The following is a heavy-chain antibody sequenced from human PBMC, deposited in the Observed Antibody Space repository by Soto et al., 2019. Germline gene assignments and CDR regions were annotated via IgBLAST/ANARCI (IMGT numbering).Heavy chain of an antibody. D-gene: IGHD2-2*01. J-gene: IGHJ4*02. CDR2: IDPSDSYT. CDR1: GYSFTTYW. CDR3: ATAGSSWSHFDH. V-gene: IGHV5-10-1*04. Sequence: RGESLKISCKGSGYSFTTYWISWVRRVPGKGLEWMGRIDPSDSYTNYSPSFQGQVTISVDKSINTAYLQWSSLKASDTAMYYCATAGSSWSHFDHWGQGTVVTVSS.